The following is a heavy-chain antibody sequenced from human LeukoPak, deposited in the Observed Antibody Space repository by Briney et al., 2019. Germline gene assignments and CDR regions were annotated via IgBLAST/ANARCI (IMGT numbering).Heavy chain of an antibody. CDR1: GYTFSTYD. Sequence: GASVKVSCTASGYTFSTYDINWVRQAAGQGLEWMGWMNPNSGNTGYAQKFQGRVTMTRNTSISTAYMELSSLRSEDTAVYYCAITTIRNYYMDVWGQGTTVTVSS. V-gene: IGHV1-8*01. CDR2: MNPNSGNT. J-gene: IGHJ6*02. D-gene: IGHD5-24*01. CDR3: AITTIRNYYMDV.